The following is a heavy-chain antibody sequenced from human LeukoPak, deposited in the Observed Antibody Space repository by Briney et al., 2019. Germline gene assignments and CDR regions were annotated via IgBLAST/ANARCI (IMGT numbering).Heavy chain of an antibody. J-gene: IGHJ6*02. CDR1: GGTFSSYA. CDR3: ASGYCSGGSCYHGAYYYGMDV. Sequence: SVKVSCKASGGTFSSYAISWVRQAPGQGLEWMGRIIPILGIANYAQKFQGRVTITADKSTSTAYMELSSLRSEDTAVYYCASGYCSGGSCYHGAYYYGMDVWGQGTTVTVSS. D-gene: IGHD2-15*01. V-gene: IGHV1-69*04. CDR2: IIPILGIA.